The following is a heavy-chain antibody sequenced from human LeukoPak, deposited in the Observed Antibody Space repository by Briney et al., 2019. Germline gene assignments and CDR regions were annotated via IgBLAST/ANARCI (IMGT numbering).Heavy chain of an antibody. CDR2: IYYSGST. V-gene: IGHV4-59*04. J-gene: IGHJ6*02. CDR3: ARLRQQLVLPSYYYYYGMHV. Sequence: PSETLSLTCTVSGGSISSFYWNWIRQPPGKGLEWIGYIYYSGSTYYNPSLKSRVTISVDTSKNQFSLKLSSVTAADTAVYYCARLRQQLVLPSYYYYYGMHVWGQGTTVTVSS. CDR1: GGSISSFY. D-gene: IGHD6-13*01.